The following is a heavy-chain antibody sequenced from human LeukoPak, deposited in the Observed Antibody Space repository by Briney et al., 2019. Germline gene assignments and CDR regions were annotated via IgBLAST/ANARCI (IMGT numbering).Heavy chain of an antibody. J-gene: IGHJ6*02. V-gene: IGHV4-59*08. CDR3: ARMIVATIRIGVYFYHGMEV. Sequence: SETLSLTCTVSGASTSSSFWSWIRQSPGKGLEWSGYINYRGETSQNPSLESRVSMSVDTSKNQISLQLTSVTAADTAVYYCARMIVATIRIGVYFYHGMEVWGQGATVTVSS. CDR1: GASTSSSF. CDR2: INYRGET. D-gene: IGHD5-12*01.